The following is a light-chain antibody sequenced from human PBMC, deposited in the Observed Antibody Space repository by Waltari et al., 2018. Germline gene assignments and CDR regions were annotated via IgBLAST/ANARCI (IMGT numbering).Light chain of an antibody. Sequence: QSALTQPASVSGSPGQSITISCTGTSSDVGGYNSVSWYQDHPGQAPKVIIYDVSNRPSGVSDRFSGSKSGNTASLTISGLQAGDEADYYCSSQSSNDVVLFGGGTKLTVL. V-gene: IGLV2-14*03. CDR1: SSDVGGYNS. CDR3: SSQSSNDVVL. CDR2: DVS. J-gene: IGLJ2*01.